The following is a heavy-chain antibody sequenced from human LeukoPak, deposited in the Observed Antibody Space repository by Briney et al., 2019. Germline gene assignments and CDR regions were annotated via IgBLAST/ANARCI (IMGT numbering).Heavy chain of an antibody. V-gene: IGHV4-4*07. J-gene: IGHJ5*02. CDR1: SGSISSYY. CDR3: ARDYGTYYDFWSGYYKGNWFDP. D-gene: IGHD3-3*01. Sequence: SETLSLTCTVSSGSISSYYWSWIRQPAGKGLEWIGRIYTSGSTNYNPSLKSRVTMSVDTSKNQFSLKLSSVTAADTAVYYCARDYGTYYDFWSGYYKGNWFDPWGQGTLVTVSS. CDR2: IYTSGST.